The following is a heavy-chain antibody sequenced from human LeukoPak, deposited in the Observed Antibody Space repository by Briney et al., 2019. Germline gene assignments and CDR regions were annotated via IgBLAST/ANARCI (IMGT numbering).Heavy chain of an antibody. CDR1: EFSVGSNY. CDR2: INSDESRT. D-gene: IGHD3-10*01. V-gene: IGHV3-74*01. J-gene: IGHJ4*02. CDR3: TANYNY. Sequence: GGSLRLSCAASEFSVGSNYMTWVRQAPGKGLVWVSRINSDESRTNYADSVKGRFTISRDNAKNTLYLHMNSLRAEDTAVYYCTANYNYWGQGTLVTVSS.